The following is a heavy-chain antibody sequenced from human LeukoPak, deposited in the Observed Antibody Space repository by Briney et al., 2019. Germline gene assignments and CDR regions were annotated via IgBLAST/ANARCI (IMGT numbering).Heavy chain of an antibody. CDR2: IYYSGST. Sequence: SETLSLTCTVSGESISGFYWTWIRQPPGKGLEWIGYIYYSGSTYYNPSLKSRVTISVDTSKNQFSLKLSSVTAADTAVYYCARGVVIAPQTFDYWGQGTLVTVSS. D-gene: IGHD2-21*01. CDR1: GESISGFY. J-gene: IGHJ4*02. V-gene: IGHV4-59*01. CDR3: ARGVVIAPQTFDY.